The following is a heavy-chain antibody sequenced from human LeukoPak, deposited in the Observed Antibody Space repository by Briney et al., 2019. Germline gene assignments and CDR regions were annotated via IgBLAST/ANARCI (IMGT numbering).Heavy chain of an antibody. V-gene: IGHV3-23*01. CDR3: ARRTRGSSGGYFDY. Sequence: GSLRLSCAASGFTFSTYAMIWVRQAPGRGLEWVSTISDSGGNTYYADSVKGRFTISRDNSKNTLHVQMNSLRAEDTAVYYCARRTRGSSGGYFDYWGQGTLVAVYS. CDR1: GFTFSTYA. CDR2: ISDSGGNT. D-gene: IGHD1-26*01. J-gene: IGHJ4*02.